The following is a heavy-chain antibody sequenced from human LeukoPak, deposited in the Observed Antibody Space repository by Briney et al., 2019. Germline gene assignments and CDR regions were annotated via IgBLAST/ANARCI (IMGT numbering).Heavy chain of an antibody. CDR3: AFRAGKQQLVPVYFQH. J-gene: IGHJ1*01. CDR2: ISGSGGST. Sequence: ESGGSLRLSCAASGFTFSSYAMSWVRQAPGKGLEWVSAISGSGGSTYYADSVKGRFTISRDNSKNTLYLQMNSLRAEDTAVYYCAFRAGKQQLVPVYFQHWGQGTLVTVSS. V-gene: IGHV3-23*01. CDR1: GFTFSSYA. D-gene: IGHD6-13*01.